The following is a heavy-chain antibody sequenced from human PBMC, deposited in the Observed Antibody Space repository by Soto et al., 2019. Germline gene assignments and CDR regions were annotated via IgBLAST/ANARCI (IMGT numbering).Heavy chain of an antibody. CDR2: LDPEDRGT. Sequence: QVHLLQSGAEVKKPGASVKVSCKVSGNSLMELSMHWVRQGPGKGLEWMGGLDPEDRGTRYAPKFQGRVTMTEDTSTDTAYMELRSLTSEDTAVYFCATTWPFCGGDCSTALDFWGQGTMVTVSS. D-gene: IGHD2-21*01. CDR3: ATTWPFCGGDCSTALDF. J-gene: IGHJ3*01. V-gene: IGHV1-24*01. CDR1: GNSLMELS.